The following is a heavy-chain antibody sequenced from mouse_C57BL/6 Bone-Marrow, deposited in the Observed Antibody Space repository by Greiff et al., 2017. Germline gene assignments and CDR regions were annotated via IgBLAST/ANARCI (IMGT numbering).Heavy chain of an antibody. CDR3: ARWLLRLYYFDY. CDR1: GYAFSSSW. V-gene: IGHV1-82*01. CDR2: SYPGDGDT. J-gene: IGHJ2*01. D-gene: IGHD2-3*01. Sequence: VQLQQSGPELVKPGASVKISCKASGYAFSSSWMNWVKQRPGKGLEWIGRSYPGDGDTNYNGKFKGKATLTADKSSSTAYMQLSSLTSEDSAVYFCARWLLRLYYFDYWGQGTTLTVSS.